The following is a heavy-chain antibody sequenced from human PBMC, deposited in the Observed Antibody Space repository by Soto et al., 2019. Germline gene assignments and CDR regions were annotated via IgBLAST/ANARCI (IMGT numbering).Heavy chain of an antibody. CDR1: GDSVSINSAA. Sequence: PSQSLSLTYAISGDSVSINSAAWNWIMQSPSRGREWLGRTYYRSKWYNDYGVSVKSRITIEPDTSKNQFSLQLNSVTPEDTAVYYCARDWTSSHFDCWGQGTLVTVSS. CDR3: ARDWTSSHFDC. V-gene: IGHV6-1*01. J-gene: IGHJ4*02. D-gene: IGHD2-2*01. CDR2: TYYRSKWYN.